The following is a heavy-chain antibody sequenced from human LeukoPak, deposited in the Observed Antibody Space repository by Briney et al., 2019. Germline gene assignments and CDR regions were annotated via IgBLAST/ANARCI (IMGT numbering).Heavy chain of an antibody. V-gene: IGHV3-74*01. CDR1: GLTLSSYW. CDR2: INSDGSST. J-gene: IGHJ4*02. CDR3: ARDSGYSYGFPFDY. D-gene: IGHD5-18*01. Sequence: PGGPLRLSCAASGLTLSSYWTHGVREAPGKGRVGLSRINSDGSSTSYADSVKGRFTISRDNAKNTLYLQMNSLRAEDTAVYYCARDSGYSYGFPFDYWGQGTLVTVSS.